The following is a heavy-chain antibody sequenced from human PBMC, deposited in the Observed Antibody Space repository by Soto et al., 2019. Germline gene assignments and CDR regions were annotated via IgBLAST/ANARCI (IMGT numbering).Heavy chain of an antibody. CDR1: GGSISSSSYY. D-gene: IGHD4-17*01. CDR2: IYYSGST. CDR3: ARTYGDYVLGYFDY. V-gene: IGHV4-39*01. Sequence: QLQLQESGPGLVKPSETLSLTCTVSGGSISSSSYYWGWIRQPPGKGLEWIGSIYYSGSTYYNPSLKSRVTISVDTSKNQFSLKLSSVTAADTAVYYCARTYGDYVLGYFDYWGQGTLVTVSS. J-gene: IGHJ4*02.